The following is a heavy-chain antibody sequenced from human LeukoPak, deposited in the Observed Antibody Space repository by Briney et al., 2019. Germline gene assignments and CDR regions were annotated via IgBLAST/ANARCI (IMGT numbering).Heavy chain of an antibody. CDR1: GGSISSYY. CDR3: ARSARGLVLHWFDP. Sequence: PSETLSLTCTVSGGSISSYYWSWIRQPPGKGLEWIGYIYYSGSNNYNPSLKSRVTISVDTSKNQFSLKLSAVTAADTAVYYCARSARGLVLHWFDPWGQGTLVTVSS. J-gene: IGHJ5*02. V-gene: IGHV4-59*01. D-gene: IGHD2-15*01. CDR2: IYYSGSN.